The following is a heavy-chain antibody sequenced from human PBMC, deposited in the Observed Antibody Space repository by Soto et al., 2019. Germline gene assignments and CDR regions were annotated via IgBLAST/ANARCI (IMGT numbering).Heavy chain of an antibody. D-gene: IGHD3-22*01. CDR3: ARDISYYYDSSGYFPFDI. CDR1: GFTFSSYS. J-gene: IGHJ3*02. Sequence: EVQLVESGGGLVQPGGSLRLSCAASGFTFSSYSMNWVRQAPGKGLEWVSYISSSSSTIYYADSVKGRFTISRDNAKNSLYLQMISLSDEDTAVYYCARDISYYYDSSGYFPFDIWGQGTMVTLSS. CDR2: ISSSSSTI. V-gene: IGHV3-48*02.